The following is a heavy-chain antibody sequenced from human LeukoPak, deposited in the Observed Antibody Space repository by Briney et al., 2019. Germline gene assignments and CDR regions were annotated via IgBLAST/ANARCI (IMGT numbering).Heavy chain of an antibody. CDR2: IIPIFGTA. Sequence: SVKVSCKASGGTFSSYAISWVRQAPGQGLEWMGGIIPIFGTANYAQKFQGRVTITADESTSTAYMELSSLRSEDTAVYYCARSPAMLRGVIHFDYWGQGTLVTVSS. V-gene: IGHV1-69*01. J-gene: IGHJ4*02. CDR3: ARSPAMLRGVIHFDY. CDR1: GGTFSSYA. D-gene: IGHD3-10*01.